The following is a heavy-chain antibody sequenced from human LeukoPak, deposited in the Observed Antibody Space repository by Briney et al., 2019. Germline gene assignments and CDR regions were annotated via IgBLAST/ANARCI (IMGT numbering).Heavy chain of an antibody. CDR3: AKSDCGTIGCKLLNY. V-gene: IGHV3-23*01. Sequence: GGSLRLSCSASGFSFNNYAMSWVRQAPGTGLEWVSAISGGGDATKYADSVKGRFTISRDNSKNTLSLQMNSLRAEDTAVYYCAKSDCGTIGCKLLNYWGQGTLVTVSS. CDR2: ISGGGDAT. CDR1: GFSFNNYA. D-gene: IGHD2-21*01. J-gene: IGHJ4*02.